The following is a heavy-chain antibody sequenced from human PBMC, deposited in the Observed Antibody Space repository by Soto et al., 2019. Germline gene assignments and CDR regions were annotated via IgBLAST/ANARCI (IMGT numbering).Heavy chain of an antibody. V-gene: IGHV3-74*01. CDR1: GFIFNMYW. CDR3: TRGPRPISTGTGDY. Sequence: PGGSLRLSCAASGFIFNMYWMHWVRQSPGKGLVWISRIYNDGTYSDYADSVRGRFTISRDNVNDTLYLQMNNLRAEDSGLYYCTRGPRPISTGTGDYWGQGTQVTVSS. J-gene: IGHJ4*02. CDR2: IYNDGTYS. D-gene: IGHD3-10*01.